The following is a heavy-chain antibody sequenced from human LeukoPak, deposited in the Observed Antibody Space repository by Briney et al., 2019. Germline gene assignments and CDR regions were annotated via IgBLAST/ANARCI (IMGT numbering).Heavy chain of an antibody. Sequence: ASVKVSCKASGYTFTGYYMHWVRQAPGQGLEWMGWINPNSGGTNYAQKFQGRVTMTRDTSISTAYMELSRLRSDDTAVYYCARFLSGDNGLDYWGQGTLVTVSS. CDR2: INPNSGGT. D-gene: IGHD4-23*01. J-gene: IGHJ4*02. CDR3: ARFLSGDNGLDY. CDR1: GYTFTGYY. V-gene: IGHV1-2*02.